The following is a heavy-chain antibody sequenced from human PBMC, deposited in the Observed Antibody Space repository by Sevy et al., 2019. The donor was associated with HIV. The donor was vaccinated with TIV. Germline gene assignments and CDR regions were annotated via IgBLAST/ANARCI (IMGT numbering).Heavy chain of an antibody. CDR3: AGENAWGRGYS. J-gene: IGHJ1*01. CDR1: GGSITSLY. D-gene: IGHD6-25*01. Sequence: SETLSLTCTVSGGSITSLYWNWIRQPPGKGLEWIGNIYYNGHINYNPSLKSRVTLSLDTSKNQFSLSLSSVTAADTAMYYCAGENAWGRGYSWGQGTLVTVSS. V-gene: IGHV4-59*08. CDR2: IYYNGHI.